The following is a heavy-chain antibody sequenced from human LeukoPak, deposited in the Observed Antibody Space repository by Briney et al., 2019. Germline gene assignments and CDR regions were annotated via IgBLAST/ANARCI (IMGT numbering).Heavy chain of an antibody. CDR1: GGSFSGYY. CDR2: INQSGST. Sequence: PSETLSLTCAVYGGSFSGYYWNWIRQAPEKGLEWMGEINQSGSTNYNPSLKSRVTMSVGTSSNQFALRLSYVTAADTAVFYTARSYDYLWGSHRYTPTFDSWGQGTLVTVSS. J-gene: IGHJ4*02. D-gene: IGHD3-16*02. V-gene: IGHV4-34*01. CDR3: ARSYDYLWGSHRYTPTFDS.